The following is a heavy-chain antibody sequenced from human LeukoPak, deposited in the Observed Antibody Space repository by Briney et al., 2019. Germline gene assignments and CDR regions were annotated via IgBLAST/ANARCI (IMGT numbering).Heavy chain of an antibody. CDR1: GYTFTGYY. CDR3: ATDFPKGGSSGYFSGSFDY. D-gene: IGHD3-22*01. Sequence: ASVKVSCKASGYTFTGYYMHWVRQAPGQGLEWMGWINPNSGGTNYAQKFQGWVTMTRDTSISTAYMELSRLRSDDTAVYYCATDFPKGGSSGYFSGSFDYWGQGTLVTVSS. J-gene: IGHJ4*02. V-gene: IGHV1-2*04. CDR2: INPNSGGT.